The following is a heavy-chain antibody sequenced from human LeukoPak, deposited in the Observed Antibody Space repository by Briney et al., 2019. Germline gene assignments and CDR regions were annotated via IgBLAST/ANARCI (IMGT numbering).Heavy chain of an antibody. Sequence: GGSLRLSCTSSGFTFSNYGIHWVRQAPGKGLEWVSFISCDGSYKYYADSVKGRFTISRDNAKNTLYLQMNSLRAEDTAVYYCARGDSTVITKGSGGLDIWGQGTMVTVPP. CDR3: ARGDSTVITKGSGGLDI. J-gene: IGHJ3*02. V-gene: IGHV3-30*02. D-gene: IGHD4-23*01. CDR1: GFTFSNYG. CDR2: ISCDGSYK.